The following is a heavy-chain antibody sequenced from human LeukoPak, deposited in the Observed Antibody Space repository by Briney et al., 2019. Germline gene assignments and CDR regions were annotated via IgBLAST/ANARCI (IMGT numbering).Heavy chain of an antibody. D-gene: IGHD3-10*01. J-gene: IGHJ4*02. CDR1: GYTFTSYY. Sequence: ASVKVSCKASGYTFTSYYMHWVRQAPGQGLEWMGIINPSGGSTSYAQKFQGRVTMTRDTSTSTVYMELSSLRSEDTAVYYCARGPYGSGSYYNRLFDYLCQGTLVTVSS. V-gene: IGHV1-46*01. CDR3: ARGPYGSGSYYNRLFDY. CDR2: INPSGGST.